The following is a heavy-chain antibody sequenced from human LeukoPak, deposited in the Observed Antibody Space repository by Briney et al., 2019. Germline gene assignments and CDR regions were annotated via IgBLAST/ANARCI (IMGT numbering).Heavy chain of an antibody. D-gene: IGHD2-21*02. CDR3: ARDLRYCGGDCYSGEVDY. Sequence: GASVKVSCKASGYTFTSYGISWVRQAPGQGLEWMGWISAYNGNTNYAQKLQGRVTMTTDTSTSTAYMELSRVRSDDTAMYYCARDLRYCGGDCYSGEVDYWGQGTLVTVSS. J-gene: IGHJ4*02. CDR2: ISAYNGNT. CDR1: GYTFTSYG. V-gene: IGHV1-18*01.